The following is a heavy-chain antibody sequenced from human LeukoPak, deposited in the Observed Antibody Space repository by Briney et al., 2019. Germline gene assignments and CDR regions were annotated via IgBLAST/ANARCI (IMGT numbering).Heavy chain of an antibody. CDR1: GGSISSSSYY. CDR2: IYYSGIK. Sequence: SETLSLTCTVSGGSISSSSYYWGWIRQPPGTGLEWIGSIYYSGIKYYNPSLKSRVTMSVDTSENHFYLKLSSLTAADTAVYYCARSNTGPNWFGPWGQGTRATVSS. J-gene: IGHJ5*02. CDR3: ARSNTGPNWFGP. V-gene: IGHV4-39*02.